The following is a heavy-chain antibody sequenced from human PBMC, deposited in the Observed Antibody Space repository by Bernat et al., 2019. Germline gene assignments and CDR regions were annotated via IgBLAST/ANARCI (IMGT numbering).Heavy chain of an antibody. CDR2: INHSGST. CDR1: GGSFSGYY. CDR3: ARGYKNSSGWRRDAFDI. V-gene: IGHV4-34*01. J-gene: IGHJ3*02. Sequence: QVQLQQWGAGLLKPSETLSLTCAVYGGSFSGYYWSWIRQPPGKGLEWIGEINHSGSTNYNPSLKSRVTISVDTSKNQFSLKLSSVTAADTAVYYCARGYKNSSGWRRDAFDIWGQGTMVTVSS. D-gene: IGHD6-19*01.